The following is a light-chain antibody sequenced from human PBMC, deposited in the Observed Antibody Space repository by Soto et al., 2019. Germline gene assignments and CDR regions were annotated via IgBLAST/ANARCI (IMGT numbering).Light chain of an antibody. J-gene: IGKJ1*01. Sequence: DLVMTQSPLSLPVTPGEPASISCRSSQSLLYSNGYNYLDWYLQKPGQSPQLLIYLGSNRASGVPDRFSGSGSGTDFTLKISRVEAEDVGVYYCMQALQTPWTFGQGTKVEIK. CDR1: QSLLYSNGYNY. V-gene: IGKV2-28*01. CDR2: LGS. CDR3: MQALQTPWT.